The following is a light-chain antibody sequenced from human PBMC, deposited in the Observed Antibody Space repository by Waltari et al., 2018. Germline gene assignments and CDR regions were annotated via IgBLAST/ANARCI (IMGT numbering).Light chain of an antibody. CDR2: EVS. CDR1: SNDVGGYGY. J-gene: IGLJ1*01. CDR3: SSHTSTVPHV. V-gene: IGLV2-14*01. Sequence: QSALTQPASVSGSPGQSITISCTGTSNDVGGYGYVSWYPQYPGRAPKLIIYEVSYRPSGISTRFSGSKSGNTASLTISGLQADDEADYYCSSHTSTVPHVFGTGTRVTV.